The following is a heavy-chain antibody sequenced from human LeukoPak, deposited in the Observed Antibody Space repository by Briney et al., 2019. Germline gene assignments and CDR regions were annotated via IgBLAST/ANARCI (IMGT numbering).Heavy chain of an antibody. J-gene: IGHJ6*02. CDR2: IYYSGST. V-gene: IGHV4-39*07. CDR1: GGSISSSNYY. CDR3: ARDRHDYGMDV. Sequence: SETLSLTCTVSGGSISSSNYYWGWIRQAPGKGLEWIGSIYYSGSTYYHPSLKSRVTISGDTSKNQFSLKLSSVTAADTAVYYCARDRHDYGMDVWGQGTTVTVSS.